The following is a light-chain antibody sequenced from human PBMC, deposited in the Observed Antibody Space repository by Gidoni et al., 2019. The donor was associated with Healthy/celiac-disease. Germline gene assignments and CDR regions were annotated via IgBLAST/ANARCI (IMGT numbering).Light chain of an antibody. V-gene: IGKV1-NL1*01. CDR2: AAS. CDR3: QQYYSTPGRLT. Sequence: DIQMTQSPSSLSASVGDRVTITCRASQGISNSLAWYQQKPGKAPKLLLYAASRLESGVPSRFSGSGSGTDYTLTISSLQPEDFATYYCQQYYSTPGRLTFGGGTKVEIK. J-gene: IGKJ4*01. CDR1: QGISNS.